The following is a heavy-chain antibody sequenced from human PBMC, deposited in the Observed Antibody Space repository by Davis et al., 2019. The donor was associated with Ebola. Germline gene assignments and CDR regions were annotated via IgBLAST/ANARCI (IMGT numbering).Heavy chain of an antibody. CDR1: GFTFGSSA. Sequence: GESLKISCAASGFTFGSSAMSWVRQAPGKGLEWVSAISGSGGSTYYADSVKGRFTISRDNSKNTLYLQMNSLRVEDTAVYYCAKDFRNYDYWGQGTLVTVSS. CDR3: AKDFRNYDY. CDR2: ISGSGGST. V-gene: IGHV3-23*01. J-gene: IGHJ4*02. D-gene: IGHD4-11*01.